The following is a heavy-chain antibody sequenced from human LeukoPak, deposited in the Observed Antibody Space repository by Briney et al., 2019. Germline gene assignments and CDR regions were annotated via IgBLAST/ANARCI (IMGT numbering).Heavy chain of an antibody. CDR1: GYTFSDYY. CDR2: IHPNTGGT. V-gene: IGHV1-2*02. D-gene: IGHD6-19*01. CDR3: ARGEIAVAGYYYYYMDV. Sequence: ASVKVSCKASGYTFSDYYFHWVRQAPGQGLEWMGWIHPNTGGTNYAQKFLGRVTMTRDTSISTVYMELSRLRSDDTAVYYCARGEIAVAGYYYYYMDVWGKGTTVTISS. J-gene: IGHJ6*03.